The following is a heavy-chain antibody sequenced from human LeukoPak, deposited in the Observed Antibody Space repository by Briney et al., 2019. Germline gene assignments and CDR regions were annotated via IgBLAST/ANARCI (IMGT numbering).Heavy chain of an antibody. CDR2: IWYDGSNK. V-gene: IGHV3-33*01. CDR1: GFTFSSYV. J-gene: IGHJ6*02. CDR3: ARCGTSCYYGMDV. Sequence: GGSLRLSCAASGFTFSSYVMHWVRQAPGKGLEWVAVIWYDGSNKYYADSVKGRVTISRDNSKNTLYLQMNSLRAEDTAVYYCARCGTSCYYGMDVWGQGTTVTVSS. D-gene: IGHD2-2*01.